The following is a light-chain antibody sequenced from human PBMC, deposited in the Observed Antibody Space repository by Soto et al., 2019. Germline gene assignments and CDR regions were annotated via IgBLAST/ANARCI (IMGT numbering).Light chain of an antibody. CDR2: DAS. CDR3: QQYAYSPLT. CDR1: QTVCKNY. V-gene: IGKV3-20*01. J-gene: IGKJ4*01. Sequence: EMVLTQSPGTLSLSPGEGATLSCRASQTVCKNYLGLDQQKPGQAPRLRIDDASSRATGIPDRFSGGGSGTDFTLTINRLEPEDFAVYYCQQYAYSPLTFGGGTKVEIK.